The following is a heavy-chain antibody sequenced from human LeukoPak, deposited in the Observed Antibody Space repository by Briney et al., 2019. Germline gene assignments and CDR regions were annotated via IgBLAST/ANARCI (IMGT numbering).Heavy chain of an antibody. V-gene: IGHV3-30-3*01. J-gene: IGHJ4*02. D-gene: IGHD1-1*01. Sequence: GGSLRLSCAASGFTFSSYAMHCVRDARGKGLECVAVLSFDGSNKYYADSVKGRFTISRDNSKNTLYLQMNSLRAEDPAAYYCTTENDIKNYFDYWGQGTLVTVSS. CDR2: LSFDGSNK. CDR3: TTENDIKNYFDY. CDR1: GFTFSSYA.